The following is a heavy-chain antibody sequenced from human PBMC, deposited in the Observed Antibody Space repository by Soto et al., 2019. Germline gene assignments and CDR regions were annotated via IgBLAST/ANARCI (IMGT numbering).Heavy chain of an antibody. Sequence: ASVKVSCKASGGTFSSYTISWVRQAPGQGLDWMGRIIPILGITNYAQKFQGRVTITADQSTSTAYMELSSLRSEDTAVYYCARGAGIWGSYPHDYWGQGSLVTVSS. V-gene: IGHV1-69*02. CDR3: ARGAGIWGSYPHDY. CDR2: IIPILGIT. J-gene: IGHJ4*02. CDR1: GGTFSSYT. D-gene: IGHD3-16*02.